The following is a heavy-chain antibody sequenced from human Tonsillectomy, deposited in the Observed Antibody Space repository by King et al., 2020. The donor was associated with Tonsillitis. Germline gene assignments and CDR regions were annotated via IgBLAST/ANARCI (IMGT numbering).Heavy chain of an antibody. V-gene: IGHV3-23*04. CDR1: GFTFSSSA. CDR3: AKDHYYGSGTYPDY. CDR2: ISAGGGGT. Sequence: VQLVESGGGLVQPGGSLRLSCAASGFTFSSSAMSSVRQAPGKGLEWVSAISAGGGGTYYADSVKGRFTISRENSKNTLYLQMNSLRAEDTAVYYCAKDHYYGSGTYPDYWGQGTLVPVSS. D-gene: IGHD3-10*01. J-gene: IGHJ4*02.